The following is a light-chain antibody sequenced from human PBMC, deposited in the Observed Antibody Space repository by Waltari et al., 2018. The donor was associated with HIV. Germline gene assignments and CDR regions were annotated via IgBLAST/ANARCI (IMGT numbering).Light chain of an antibody. J-gene: IGLJ2*01. CDR3: SSYTSSSPL. CDR1: SSDVGGSNY. Sequence: QSALTQPASVSGSPGQSITISCTGTSSDVGGSNYVSWYKHHPGRAPKLMIYEVSNRPSGVSNRFSGSKSGNTASLTISGLQAEDEADYYCSSYTSSSPLFGGGTKLTVL. V-gene: IGLV2-14*01. CDR2: EVS.